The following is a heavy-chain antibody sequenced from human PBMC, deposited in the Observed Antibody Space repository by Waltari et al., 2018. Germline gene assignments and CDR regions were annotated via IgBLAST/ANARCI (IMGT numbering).Heavy chain of an antibody. CDR2: INPSGGST. Sequence: QVQLVQSGAEVKKPGASVKGSCKASGYIFTSYYLNWVRQAPGPGLEWMGIINPSGGSTSYAQKFQGRVTMTRDTSTNTVYMELSSLRSEDTAVYYCARGIDLDRMGEFAQYSSSWYYFDYWGQGTLVTVSS. CDR1: GYIFTSYY. J-gene: IGHJ4*02. D-gene: IGHD6-13*01. V-gene: IGHV1-46*01. CDR3: ARGIDLDRMGEFAQYSSSWYYFDY.